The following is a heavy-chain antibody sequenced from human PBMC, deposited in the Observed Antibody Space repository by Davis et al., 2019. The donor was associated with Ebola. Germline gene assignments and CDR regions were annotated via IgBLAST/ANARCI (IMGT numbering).Heavy chain of an antibody. V-gene: IGHV3-74*01. CDR1: GFTFSNFH. CDR2: IDPDGTGT. CDR3: VRDSGYYSHDY. D-gene: IGHD5-12*01. Sequence: PGGSLRLSCAASGFTFSNFHIHWVRQPPGKGLVWVARIDPDGTGTNYADSVKGRFTISRDNAKNTLSLQMNSLRVEDTAVYYCVRDSGYYSHDYWGQGTLVTVSS. J-gene: IGHJ4*01.